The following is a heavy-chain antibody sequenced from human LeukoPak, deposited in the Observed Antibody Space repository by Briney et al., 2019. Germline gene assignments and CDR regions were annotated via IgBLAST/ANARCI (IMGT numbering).Heavy chain of an antibody. CDR3: ASQLWFGELLPAY. CDR2: INPNSVGT. V-gene: IGHV1-2*06. Sequence: GASVKVSCKASGYTFTGYYMHWVRQAPGQGLEWMGRINPNSVGTNYAQKFQGRVTMTRDTSISTAYMELSRLRSDDTAVYYCASQLWFGELLPAYWGQGTLVTVSS. D-gene: IGHD3-10*01. J-gene: IGHJ4*02. CDR1: GYTFTGYY.